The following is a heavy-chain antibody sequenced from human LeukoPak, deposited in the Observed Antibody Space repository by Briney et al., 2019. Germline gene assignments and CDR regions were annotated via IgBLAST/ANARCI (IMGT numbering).Heavy chain of an antibody. CDR1: GGSIRSSYYY. J-gene: IGHJ6*02. V-gene: IGHV4-39*01. CDR2: IYDSGST. Sequence: SETLSLTCTVSGGSIRSSYYYRGWIRQPPGKGLEWIGSIYDSGSTYYNPSLKSRVTISVDTSKNQFSLKLSSVTAADTAVYYCARHVPAASYYYYGMDVWGQGTTVTVSS. CDR3: ARHVPAASYYYYGMDV. D-gene: IGHD2-2*01.